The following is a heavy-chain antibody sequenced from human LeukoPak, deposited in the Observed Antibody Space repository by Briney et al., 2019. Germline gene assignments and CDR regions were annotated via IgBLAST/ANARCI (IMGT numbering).Heavy chain of an antibody. CDR2: ISGSGGST. CDR1: GFTFSSYA. V-gene: IGHV3-23*01. J-gene: IGHJ4*02. D-gene: IGHD1-20*01. CDR3: AKSLTRYNWNDGPFDY. Sequence: GGSLRLSCAASGFTFSSYAMSWVRQAPEKGLEWVSAISGSGGSTYYADSVKGRFTISRDNSKNTLYLQMNSLRAEDTAVYYCAKSLTRYNWNDGPFDYWGQGTLVTVSS.